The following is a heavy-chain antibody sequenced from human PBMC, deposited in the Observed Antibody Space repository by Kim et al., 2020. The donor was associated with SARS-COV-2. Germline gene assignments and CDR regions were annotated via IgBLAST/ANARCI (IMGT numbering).Heavy chain of an antibody. D-gene: IGHD2-2*01. Sequence: NDTPSLKSRVTISVATSKNQYSLKLSSVTAADTAVYYCARDQLLSPGFDPWGQGILVTVSS. V-gene: IGHV4-34*01. J-gene: IGHJ5*02. CDR3: ARDQLLSPGFDP.